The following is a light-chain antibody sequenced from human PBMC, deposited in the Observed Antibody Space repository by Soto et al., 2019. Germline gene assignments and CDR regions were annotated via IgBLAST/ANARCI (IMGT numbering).Light chain of an antibody. CDR3: QQYGNSRGT. CDR1: QSVSSSY. Sequence: EMVLTQSPGTLSLSPGERATLSCRASQSVSSSYLAWYQQKPGQAPRLLIYGASSRATGIPDRFSGSGSGTDFALTISRLEPEDFAVYYCQQYGNSRGTFGGGTKVESK. CDR2: GAS. J-gene: IGKJ4*01. V-gene: IGKV3-20*01.